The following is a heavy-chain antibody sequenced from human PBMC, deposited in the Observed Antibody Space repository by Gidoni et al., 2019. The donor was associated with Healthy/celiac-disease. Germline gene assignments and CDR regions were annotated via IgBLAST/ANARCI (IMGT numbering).Heavy chain of an antibody. CDR3: ARSLVVVAASGMDV. CDR1: GGTFSSYT. CDR2: IIPILGIA. D-gene: IGHD2-15*01. J-gene: IGHJ6*02. Sequence: QVQLVQSGAEVKKPGSSVKVSCKASGGTFSSYTISWVRQAPGQGLEWMGRIIPILGIANYAQKFQGRVTITADKSTSTAYMELSSLRSEDTAVYYCARSLVVVAASGMDVWGQGTTVTVSS. V-gene: IGHV1-69*02.